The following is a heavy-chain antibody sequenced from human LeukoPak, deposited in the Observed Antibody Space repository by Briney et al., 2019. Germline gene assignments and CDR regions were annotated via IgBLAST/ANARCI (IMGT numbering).Heavy chain of an antibody. CDR2: ISSSSSYI. Sequence: GGSLRLSCAASGFTFGSYSMNWVRQAPGKGLEWVSSISSSSSYIYYADSVKGRFTISRDNAKNSLYLQMNSLRAEDTAVYYCARDGSSWYWYFDLWGRGTLVTVSS. V-gene: IGHV3-21*01. CDR1: GFTFGSYS. J-gene: IGHJ2*01. D-gene: IGHD6-13*01. CDR3: ARDGSSWYWYFDL.